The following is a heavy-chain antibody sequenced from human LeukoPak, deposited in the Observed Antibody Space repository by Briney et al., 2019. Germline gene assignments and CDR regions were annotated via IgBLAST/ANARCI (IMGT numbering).Heavy chain of an antibody. J-gene: IGHJ4*02. CDR3: ARESSGYFY. Sequence: GGSLRLSCAASGFTFSTYSMNWVRQAPGKGLEWVSSMSSGSSFIYYADSVKGRFTISRDNAKNSLFLQMNSLRAEDTAVYYCARESSGYFYWGQGTLVTVSS. CDR2: MSSGSSFI. V-gene: IGHV3-21*01. CDR1: GFTFSTYS. D-gene: IGHD3-22*01.